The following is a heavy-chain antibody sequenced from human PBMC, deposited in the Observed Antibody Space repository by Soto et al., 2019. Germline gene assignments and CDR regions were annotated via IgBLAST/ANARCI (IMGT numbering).Heavy chain of an antibody. CDR2: IYSGGST. V-gene: IGHV3-66*01. J-gene: IGHJ4*02. D-gene: IGHD3-16*01. CDR3: ARDPWAEDY. Sequence: GGSLRLSCAASGFTVSTKYMSWVRHAPGKGLEWVSVIYSGGSTFYADSVRGRFAISRDNSKNTVNLQMNSLRAEDTAVYYCARDPWAEDYWGQGTLVTVSS. CDR1: GFTVSTKY.